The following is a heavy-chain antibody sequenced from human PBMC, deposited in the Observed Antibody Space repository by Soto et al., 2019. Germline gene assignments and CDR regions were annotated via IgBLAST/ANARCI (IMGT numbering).Heavy chain of an antibody. CDR3: ARGLLLVVITVYNLFYP. D-gene: IGHD3-22*01. Sequence: SETLSLTCAVYGGSFSGYYWSWIRQPPGKGLEWIGEINHSGSTNYNPSLKSRVTISVDTSKNQFSLKLSSVTAADTAVYYCARGLLLVVITVYNLFYPWGQGTLVPVSS. CDR2: INHSGST. J-gene: IGHJ5*02. CDR1: GGSFSGYY. V-gene: IGHV4-34*01.